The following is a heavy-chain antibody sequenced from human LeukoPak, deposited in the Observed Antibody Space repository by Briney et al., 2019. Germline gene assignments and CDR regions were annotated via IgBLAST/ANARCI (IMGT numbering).Heavy chain of an antibody. CDR1: GFTVDSNY. D-gene: IGHD1-7*01. CDR3: ARGPRVGTTTLSPFHY. CDR2: IYTGGNT. V-gene: IGHV3-53*01. J-gene: IGHJ4*02. Sequence: GGSLRLSCAASGFTVDSNYLSWVRQAPGKGLEWVSTIYTGGNTYYAASVKGRFTISRDNARNTLYLQMNSLRAEDTAVYYCARGPRVGTTTLSPFHYWGQGTLVTVSS.